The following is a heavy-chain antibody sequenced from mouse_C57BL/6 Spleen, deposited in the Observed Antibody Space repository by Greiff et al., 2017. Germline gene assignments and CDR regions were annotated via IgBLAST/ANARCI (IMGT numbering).Heavy chain of an antibody. J-gene: IGHJ2*01. V-gene: IGHV5-6*01. CDR2: ISSGGSYT. CDR3: ARHGGGTNFDY. CDR1: GFTFSSYG. Sequence: EVKLMESGGDLVKPGGSLKLSCAASGFTFSSYGMSWVRQTPDKRLEWVATISSGGSYTYYPDSVKGRFTISRDNAKNTLYLQMSSLKSEDTAMYYCARHGGGTNFDYWGQGTTLTVSS. D-gene: IGHD3-3*01.